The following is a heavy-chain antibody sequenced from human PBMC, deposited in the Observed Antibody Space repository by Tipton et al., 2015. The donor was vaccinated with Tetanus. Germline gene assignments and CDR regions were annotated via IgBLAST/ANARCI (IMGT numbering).Heavy chain of an antibody. D-gene: IGHD6-6*01. J-gene: IGHJ4*02. CDR1: GGSISSGGYY. CDR2: IYNSGGT. Sequence: TLSLTCTVSGGSISSGGYYWSWIRQHPGKGLEWIGDIYNSGGTYYNPSLKSRVTISVDTSKNQFSLKLNSVTAADAAGYYFARDQARGARGWNFFAFWGRGSLVAVSS. CDR3: ARDQARGARGWNFFAF. V-gene: IGHV4-31*03.